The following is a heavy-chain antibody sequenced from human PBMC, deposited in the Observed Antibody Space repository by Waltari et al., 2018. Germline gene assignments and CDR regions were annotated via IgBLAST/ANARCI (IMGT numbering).Heavy chain of an antibody. J-gene: IGHJ6*02. Sequence: QVQLVQTGAEVKKPGASVKVSCKASGYTFTGHSMHRARQAPGPGLEWRGQNNPNRSGTNSAQKSQGRVTMTRHTSISTAYMELSRLRSDDTSVYYCARGSGEYYYYGMDVWGQGTTVTVSS. D-gene: IGHD1-1*01. V-gene: IGHV1-2*06. CDR1: GYTFTGHS. CDR3: ARGSGEYYYYGMDV. CDR2: NNPNRSGT.